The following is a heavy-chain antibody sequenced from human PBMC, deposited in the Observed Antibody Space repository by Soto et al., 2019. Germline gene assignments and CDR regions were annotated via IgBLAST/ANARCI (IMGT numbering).Heavy chain of an antibody. V-gene: IGHV3-23*01. CDR1: GFSFGSYA. Sequence: GSLRLSCAASGFSFGSYAMSWVRQAPGKGLGWISGISGSGGSTYYADSVKGRFTISRDNSKNTPYLQMKSLRAEDTAVYYCAKDELYSGSPLDLSDYWGQGTLVTVS. J-gene: IGHJ4*02. CDR2: ISGSGGST. D-gene: IGHD1-26*01. CDR3: AKDELYSGSPLDLSDY.